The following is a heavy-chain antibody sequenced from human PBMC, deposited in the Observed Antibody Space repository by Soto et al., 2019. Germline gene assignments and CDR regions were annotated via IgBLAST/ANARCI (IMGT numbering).Heavy chain of an antibody. D-gene: IGHD2-15*01. V-gene: IGHV1-69*01. Sequence: QVQLVQSGAEVKKPGSSVKVSCKASGGTFSSYAISWVRQAPGQGLEWMGGIIPIFGTANYAQKFQVRVTITADESTSTAYMELSSLRSEDTAVYYCARDRGRVGVAAPSRWFDPWGQGTLVTVSS. CDR2: IIPIFGTA. J-gene: IGHJ5*02. CDR1: GGTFSSYA. CDR3: ARDRGRVGVAAPSRWFDP.